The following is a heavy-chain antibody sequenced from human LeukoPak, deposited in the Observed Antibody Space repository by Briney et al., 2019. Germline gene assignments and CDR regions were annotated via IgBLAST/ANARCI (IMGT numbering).Heavy chain of an antibody. Sequence: SSETLSLTCTVSGGSISSYYWSWIRQPPGKGLEWIGYIYYSGSTNYNPSLKSRVTISVDTSKNQFSLKLSSVTAADTAVYYCARARSYGILTAHASYYHYGMDVWGQGTTVTVSS. V-gene: IGHV4-59*01. D-gene: IGHD3-9*01. CDR2: IYYSGST. J-gene: IGHJ6*02. CDR3: ARARSYGILTAHASYYHYGMDV. CDR1: GGSISSYY.